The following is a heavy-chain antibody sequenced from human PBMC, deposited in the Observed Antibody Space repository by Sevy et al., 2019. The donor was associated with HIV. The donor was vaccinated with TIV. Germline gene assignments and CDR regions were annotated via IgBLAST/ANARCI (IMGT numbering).Heavy chain of an antibody. J-gene: IGHJ4*02. CDR3: AHRRSKGITITEFDY. CDR2: IYWDGDT. Sequence: SGPTLVRPTQTLTLTCNFSGFSFSSSGVGVGWIRQPPGKALEWLAMIYWDGDTRYSPSLRSRLTTTKDTSKDQVVLTMADMDPVDTGTYYCAHRRSKGITITEFDYWGQGALVTVSS. V-gene: IGHV2-5*02. CDR1: GFSFSSSGVG. D-gene: IGHD3-9*01.